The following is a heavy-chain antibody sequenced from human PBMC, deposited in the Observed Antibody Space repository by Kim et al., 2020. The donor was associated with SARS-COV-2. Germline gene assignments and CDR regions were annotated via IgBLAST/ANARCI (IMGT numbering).Heavy chain of an antibody. D-gene: IGHD5-12*01. Sequence: SETLSLTCTVSGGSISSSSYYWGWIRQPPGKGLEWIGSIYYSGSTYYNPSLKSRVTISVDTSKNQFSLKLSSVTAADTAVYYCARITYSGYVPFFSPRNIDYWGQGTLVTVSS. CDR3: ARITYSGYVPFFSPRNIDY. CDR1: GGSISSSSYY. V-gene: IGHV4-39*01. J-gene: IGHJ4*02. CDR2: IYYSGST.